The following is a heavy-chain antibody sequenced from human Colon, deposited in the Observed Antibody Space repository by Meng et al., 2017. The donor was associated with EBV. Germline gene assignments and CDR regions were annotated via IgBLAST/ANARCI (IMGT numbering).Heavy chain of an antibody. CDR1: GGSISISSYY. CDR2: IYYNGST. D-gene: IGHD3-10*01. V-gene: IGHV4-39*01. Sequence: QLQLQESGPGLVKPSATLSLTCTVSGGSISISSYYWGWIRQPPGKGLEWIGSIYYNGSTYYNPSLKSRVTISVDTSKNQFSLKLNSVTAADTAVYYCARRRYYYGSGSYHSYYFDYWGQGALVTVSS. J-gene: IGHJ4*02. CDR3: ARRRYYYGSGSYHSYYFDY.